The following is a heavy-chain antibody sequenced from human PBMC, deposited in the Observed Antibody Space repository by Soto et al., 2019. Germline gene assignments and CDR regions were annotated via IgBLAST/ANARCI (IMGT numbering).Heavy chain of an antibody. D-gene: IGHD6-13*01. V-gene: IGHV4-34*01. CDR3: ARGRGLIAAAGPKYYYYMDV. Sequence: SETLSLTCAVYGGSFSGYYWSWIRQPPGKGLEWIGEINHSGSTNYNPSLKSRVTISVDTSKNQFSLKLSSVTAADTAVYYCARGRGLIAAAGPKYYYYMDVWGKGTTVTVSS. CDR1: GGSFSGYY. CDR2: INHSGST. J-gene: IGHJ6*03.